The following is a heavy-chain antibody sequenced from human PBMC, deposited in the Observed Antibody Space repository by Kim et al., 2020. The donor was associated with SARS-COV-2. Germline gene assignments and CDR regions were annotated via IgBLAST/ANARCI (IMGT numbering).Heavy chain of an antibody. D-gene: IGHD3-10*01. CDR3: ARGTGMVSFDS. Sequence: YYADSVRGRLTISRDNAKNSLYLQMNSLRGEGTAVYFCARGTGMVSFDSWGQGTLVTVSS. V-gene: IGHV3-48*01. J-gene: IGHJ4*02.